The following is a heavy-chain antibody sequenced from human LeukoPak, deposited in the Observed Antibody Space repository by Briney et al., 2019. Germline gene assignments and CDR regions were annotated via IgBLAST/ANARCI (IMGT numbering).Heavy chain of an antibody. D-gene: IGHD4-11*01. V-gene: IGHV1-18*03. J-gene: IGHJ6*03. CDR1: GYTFTSYG. Sequence: ASMKVSCKASGYTFTSYGISWVRQAPGQGLEWMGWISAYNGNTNYAQKLQGRVTMTTDTSTSTAYMELRSLRSDDMAVYYCAATVNYYYYMDVWGKGTTVTVSS. CDR2: ISAYNGNT. CDR3: AATVNYYYYMDV.